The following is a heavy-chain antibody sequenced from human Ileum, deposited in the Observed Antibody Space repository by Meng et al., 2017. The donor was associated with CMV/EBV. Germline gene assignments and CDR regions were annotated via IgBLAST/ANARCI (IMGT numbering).Heavy chain of an antibody. D-gene: IGHD3-3*01. J-gene: IGHJ4*02. CDR2: IYWNAEV. V-gene: IGHV2-5*01. CDR3: AHTVNYDFWTGLFDY. Sequence: TLYESGPNLVKPTQALTLPCTLLGFCPSPSGLGVGWIRQPPGKALEWLALIYWNAEVRYSPSLKNRLTITQDTSTNQVVLTMTNMDPVDTATYYCAHTVNYDFWTGLFDYWGQGTLVTVSS. CDR1: GFCPSPSGLG.